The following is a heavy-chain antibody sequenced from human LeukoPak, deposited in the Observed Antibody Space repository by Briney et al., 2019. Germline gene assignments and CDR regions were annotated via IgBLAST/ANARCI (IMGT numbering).Heavy chain of an antibody. D-gene: IGHD2-21*02. CDR2: IYYSGST. J-gene: IGHJ4*02. V-gene: IGHV4-39*07. CDR1: GGSISSSSYY. CDR3: ASDMGAYCGGDCYSNDY. Sequence: SETLSLTCTVSGGSISSSSYYWGWIRQPPGKGLEWIGSIYYSGSTYYNPSLKSRVTISVDTSKNQFSLKLSSVTAADTAVYYCASDMGAYCGGDCYSNDYWGQGTLVTVSS.